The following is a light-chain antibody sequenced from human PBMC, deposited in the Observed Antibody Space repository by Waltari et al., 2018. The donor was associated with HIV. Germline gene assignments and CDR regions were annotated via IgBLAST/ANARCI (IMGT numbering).Light chain of an antibody. CDR2: TNT. CDR3: ATWDDSLNGHVV. CDR1: SSNIGDNT. J-gene: IGLJ2*01. Sequence: QSVLTQPPSASGTPGQRVTLSCSGSSSNIGDNTVNWYQQLPGTAPKLLIYTNTQRPPGVPDRFAGSKSGTSASLAISGLQSEDEADYYCATWDDSLNGHVVFGGGTKLTVL. V-gene: IGLV1-44*01.